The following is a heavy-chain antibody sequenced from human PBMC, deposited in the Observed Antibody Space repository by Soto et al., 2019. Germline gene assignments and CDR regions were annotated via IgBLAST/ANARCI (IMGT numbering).Heavy chain of an antibody. D-gene: IGHD1-26*01. V-gene: IGHV3-48*03. Sequence: GGSLRLSCAASGFTFSSYEMNWVRQAPGKGLEWVSYISSSGSTIYYADSVKGRFTISRDNAKNSLYLQMNSLRAEDTAVYYCARGGRSRDYYYGMDVWGQGTTVTVSS. CDR1: GFTFSSYE. CDR2: ISSSGSTI. J-gene: IGHJ6*02. CDR3: ARGGRSRDYYYGMDV.